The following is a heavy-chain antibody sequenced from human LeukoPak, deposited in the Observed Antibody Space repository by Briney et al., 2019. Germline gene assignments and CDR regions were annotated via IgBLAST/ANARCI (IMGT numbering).Heavy chain of an antibody. D-gene: IGHD3-10*01. CDR2: INHSGST. V-gene: IGHV4-4*02. J-gene: IGHJ6*03. Sequence: SETLSLTCAVSGGSISSSNWWSWVRQPPGKGLEWIGEINHSGSTNYNPSLKSRVTISVDTSKNQFSLKLSSVTAADTAVYYCARLPAGSGSYWKYYYYYMDVWGKGTTVTISS. CDR1: GGSISSSNW. CDR3: ARLPAGSGSYWKYYYYYMDV.